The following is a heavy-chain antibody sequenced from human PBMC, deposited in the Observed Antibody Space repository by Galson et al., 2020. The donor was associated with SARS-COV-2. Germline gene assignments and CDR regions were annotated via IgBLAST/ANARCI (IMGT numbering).Heavy chain of an antibody. V-gene: IGHV4-34*01. CDR3: ERGGVVVPAAMWYYYYYGMDV. CDR2: INHSGST. D-gene: IGHD2-2*01. Sequence: SETLSLTCAVYGGSISSYYWSWIRQPPGKGLEWIREINHSGSTNYNQSLKSRVTISVDTSKNKYSLKLSSVTAADTAVYYCERGGVVVPAAMWYYYYYGMDVWGQGTTVTVSS. J-gene: IGHJ6*02. CDR1: GGSISSYY.